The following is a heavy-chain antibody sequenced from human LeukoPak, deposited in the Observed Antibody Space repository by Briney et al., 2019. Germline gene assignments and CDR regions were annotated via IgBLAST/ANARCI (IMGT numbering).Heavy chain of an antibody. CDR3: ARVSSSGSFDY. V-gene: IGHV3-7*01. J-gene: IGHJ4*02. D-gene: IGHD3-22*01. CDR1: GFTFSSYA. CDR2: IKQDGSEK. Sequence: GGSLRLSCAASGFTFSSYAMSWVRQAPGKGLEWVANIKQDGSEKYYVDSVKGRFTISRDNAKNSLYLQMNSLRAEDTAVYYCARVSSSGSFDYWGQGTLVTVSS.